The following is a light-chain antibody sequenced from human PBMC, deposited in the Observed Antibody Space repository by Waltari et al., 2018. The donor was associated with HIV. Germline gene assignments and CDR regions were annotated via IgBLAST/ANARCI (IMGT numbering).Light chain of an antibody. CDR3: SSYTTSSTVV. V-gene: IGLV2-14*01. CDR1: SSDAGDSMY. Sequence: QPASVSGSPGQSITISCTATSSDAGDSMYVSWYQQSPGPGPKLKIYEVNNRPSGVSNRFSGSKSCHTASLTLSGLQTEDGGDYYCSSYTTSSTVVFGGGTKLTVL. CDR2: EVN. J-gene: IGLJ3*02.